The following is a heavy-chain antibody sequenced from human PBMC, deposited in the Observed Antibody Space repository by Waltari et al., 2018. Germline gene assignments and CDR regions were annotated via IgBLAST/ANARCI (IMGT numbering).Heavy chain of an antibody. J-gene: IGHJ4*02. CDR2: IYPGDSET. CDR3: ARHGGITGTTAYFDY. Sequence: EVQLVQSGAEVKKPGESLKISCKGSGYSFTSYWIGWVRQMPGKGLEWMGIIYPGDSETRYSPAFQGQVTISADKSISTAYLQWSSLKASDTAMYYCARHGGITGTTAYFDYWGQGTLVTVSS. CDR1: GYSFTSYW. D-gene: IGHD1-7*01. V-gene: IGHV5-51*01.